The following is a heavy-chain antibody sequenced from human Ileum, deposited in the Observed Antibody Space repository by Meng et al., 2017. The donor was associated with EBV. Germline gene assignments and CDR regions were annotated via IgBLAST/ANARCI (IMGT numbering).Heavy chain of an antibody. CDR1: GGSFSGYY. CDR2: INHSGST. CDR3: ARGNKVSDRGFDY. D-gene: IGHD3-10*01. Sequence: QVPIQPWGPGLLKPSETLSLPRAVYGGSFSGYYGSWIRQPPGKGLEWIGEINHSGSTNYNPSLKSRVTISVDTSKNQFSLKLSSVTAADTAVYYCARGNKVSDRGFDYWGQGTLVTVSS. V-gene: IGHV4-34*01. J-gene: IGHJ4*02.